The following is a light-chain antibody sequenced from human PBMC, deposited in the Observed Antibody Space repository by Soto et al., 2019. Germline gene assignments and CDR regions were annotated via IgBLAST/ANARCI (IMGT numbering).Light chain of an antibody. CDR3: SSYTSISTLVI. J-gene: IGLJ2*01. CDR1: SSNVGGYNY. CDR2: DVN. V-gene: IGLV2-14*03. Sequence: QSARTQPASLSGSPGQSTTTSSTETSSNVGGYNYVSWYQQHPGKAPKLMIYDVNNRPSGVSNRFSGSKSGNTASLTISGLQAEDEADYYCSSYTSISTLVIFGGGTQLTVL.